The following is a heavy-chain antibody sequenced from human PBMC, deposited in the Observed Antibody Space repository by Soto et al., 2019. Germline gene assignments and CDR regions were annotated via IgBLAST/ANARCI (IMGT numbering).Heavy chain of an antibody. D-gene: IGHD6-6*01. CDR2: INHSGST. CDR1: GGSFSGYY. Sequence: TSETLSLTCAVYGGSFSGYYWSWIRQPPGKGLEWIGEINHSGSTNYNPSLKSRVTISVDTSKNQFSLKLSSVTAADTAVYYCARAASSIAARSSYYFDYWGQGTLVTVSS. V-gene: IGHV4-34*01. J-gene: IGHJ4*02. CDR3: ARAASSIAARSSYYFDY.